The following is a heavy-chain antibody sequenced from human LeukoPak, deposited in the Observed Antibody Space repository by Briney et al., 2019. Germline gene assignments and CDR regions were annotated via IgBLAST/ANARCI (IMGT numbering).Heavy chain of an antibody. D-gene: IGHD6-6*01. CDR3: AKERDSNSPWYFAL. Sequence: GRCLRLSCAASGFTVSSCAVSSASQPPGKGLEWVSGISGSGSSTYYADSVKGRLTISRDNSKTTLYLQMISLRPEDTALYYCAKERDSNSPWYFALWGRGTLVSVSS. CDR2: ISGSGSST. V-gene: IGHV3-23*01. CDR1: GFTVSSCA. J-gene: IGHJ2*01.